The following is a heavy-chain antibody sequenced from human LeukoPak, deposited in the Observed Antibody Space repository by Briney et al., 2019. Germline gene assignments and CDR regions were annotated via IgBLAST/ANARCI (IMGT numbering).Heavy chain of an antibody. D-gene: IGHD1-26*01. CDR1: GFTFSSYS. CDR2: ISHSGGDT. CDR3: AKSGSGSYYVY. Sequence: GGSLRLSCTASGFTFSSYSMNWVRQAPGKGLEWVATISHSGGDTNYADSVKGRFTISRDNSKNTLYLQMNSLRVEDTAMYYCAKSGSGSYYVYWGQGILVTASS. V-gene: IGHV3-23*01. J-gene: IGHJ4*02.